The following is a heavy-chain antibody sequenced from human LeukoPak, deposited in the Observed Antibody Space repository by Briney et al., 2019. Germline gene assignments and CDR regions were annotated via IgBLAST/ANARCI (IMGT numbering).Heavy chain of an antibody. CDR2: IYHSGST. CDR3: ARGIAVAGFDY. CDR1: GYSISSGYY. Sequence: PSETLSLTCAVSGYSISSGYYWGWIRQPPGKGLEWIGSIYHSGSTYYNPSLKSRVTISVDTSKNQFSLKLSSVTAADTAVYYCARGIAVAGFDYWGQGTLVTVPS. V-gene: IGHV4-38-2*01. J-gene: IGHJ4*02. D-gene: IGHD6-19*01.